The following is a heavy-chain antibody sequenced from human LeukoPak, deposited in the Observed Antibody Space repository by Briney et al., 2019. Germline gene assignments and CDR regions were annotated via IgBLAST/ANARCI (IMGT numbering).Heavy chain of an antibody. D-gene: IGHD3-10*01. CDR3: ARAEGSGSSFDY. CDR2: ISSGSRII. J-gene: IGHJ4*02. Sequence: GGSLRLSCAASGFTFSTYNMNWVRQAPGKGLEWVSFISSGSRIIYYADSVKGRFTVSRDNAKNSLYLQMNSLRVEDTAVYYCARAEGSGSSFDYWGQGTLVTVSS. CDR1: GFTFSTYN. V-gene: IGHV3-48*01.